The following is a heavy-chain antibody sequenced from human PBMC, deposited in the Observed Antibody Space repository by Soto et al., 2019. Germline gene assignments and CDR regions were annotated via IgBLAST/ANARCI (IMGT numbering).Heavy chain of an antibody. CDR1: GGSISSGGYY. D-gene: IGHD6-6*01. V-gene: IGHV4-31*03. CDR2: SYYSGRT. CDR3: AGSVLP. J-gene: IGHJ5*02. Sequence: QVQLQESGPGLVKPSQTLSLTCTVSGGSISSGGYYWSWIRQHPGKGPELIGYSYYSGRTYYNPSLKRRVTMSVDTCKNHCTLKLSSNTVAGSGGYYRAGSVLPCGQGTLVPVS.